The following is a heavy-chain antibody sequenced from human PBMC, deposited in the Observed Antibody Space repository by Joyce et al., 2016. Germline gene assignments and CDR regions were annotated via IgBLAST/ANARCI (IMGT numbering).Heavy chain of an antibody. Sequence: QPHLQESGPGLVRPSETLSLTCTVSGGSITSAYWNWVRQPPRKGLEWVGTVYYTGAPYISASLKSRLSLSFDESKTHFSRRLTSVTAADTAKYYCGRGGGISVSDTWGQGTLVIVSS. CDR1: GGSITSAY. V-gene: IGHV4-39*02. D-gene: IGHD6-19*01. CDR2: VYYTGAP. CDR3: GRGGGISVSDT. J-gene: IGHJ4*02.